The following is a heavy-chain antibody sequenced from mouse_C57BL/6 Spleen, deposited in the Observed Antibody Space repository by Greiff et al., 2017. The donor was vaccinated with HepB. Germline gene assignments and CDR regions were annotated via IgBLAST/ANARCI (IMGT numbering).Heavy chain of an antibody. V-gene: IGHV1-15*01. CDR2: IDPETGGT. D-gene: IGHD2-1*01. Sequence: VQLQESGAELVRPGASVTLSCKASGYTFTDYEMHWVKQTPVHGLEWIGAIDPETGGTAYNQKFKGKAILTADKSSSTAYMELRSLTSEDSAVYYCTRGDGNPHWYFDVWGTGTTVTVSS. CDR1: GYTFTDYE. J-gene: IGHJ1*03. CDR3: TRGDGNPHWYFDV.